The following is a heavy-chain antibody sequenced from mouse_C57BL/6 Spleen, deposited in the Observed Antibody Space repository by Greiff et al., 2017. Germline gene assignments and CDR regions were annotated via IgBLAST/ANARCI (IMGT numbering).Heavy chain of an antibody. CDR1: GFTFSDYG. Sequence: EVMLVESGGGLVKPGGSLKLSCAASGFTFSDYGMHWVRQAPEKGLEWVAYISSGSSTIYYADTVKGRFNISRDNAKNTLFLQMTSLRSEDTAMYYCARDYYGSSYPYARDYWGQGTSVTVSS. CDR3: ARDYYGSSYPYARDY. CDR2: ISSGSSTI. D-gene: IGHD1-1*01. J-gene: IGHJ4*01. V-gene: IGHV5-17*01.